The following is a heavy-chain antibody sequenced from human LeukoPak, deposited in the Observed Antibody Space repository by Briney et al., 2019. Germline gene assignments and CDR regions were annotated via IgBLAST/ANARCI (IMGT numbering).Heavy chain of an antibody. CDR2: IYTSGST. Sequence: SETLSLTCTVSGGSISSYYWSWIRQPAGKGLEWIGGIYTSGSTNYNPSLKSRVTMSVDTSKNQFSLKLSSVTAADTAVYYCARVRIIGYGSGSYMAFDIWGQGTMVTVSS. CDR1: GGSISSYY. J-gene: IGHJ3*02. D-gene: IGHD3-10*01. CDR3: ARVRIIGYGSGSYMAFDI. V-gene: IGHV4-4*07.